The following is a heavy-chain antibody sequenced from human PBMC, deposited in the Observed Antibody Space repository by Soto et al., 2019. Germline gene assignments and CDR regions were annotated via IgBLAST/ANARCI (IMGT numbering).Heavy chain of an antibody. V-gene: IGHV3-48*02. CDR2: ISSSSDTI. CDR1: GFTFSRYS. D-gene: IGHD4-17*01. Sequence: EVQLVESGGGLVQPGGSLRLSCAASGFTFSRYSMNWVRQAPGRGLEWVAYISSSSDTIYYADSVKGRCTISRDSAKKALYLQMNSLRDEDTAVYYCARDFYGDYGFDYWGQGTLVTVSS. CDR3: ARDFYGDYGFDY. J-gene: IGHJ4*02.